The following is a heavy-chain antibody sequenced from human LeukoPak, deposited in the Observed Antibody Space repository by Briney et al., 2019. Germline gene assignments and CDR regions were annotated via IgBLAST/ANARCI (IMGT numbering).Heavy chain of an antibody. CDR2: IYYSGIT. CDR1: GGSITSYY. J-gene: IGHJ5*02. V-gene: IGHV4-59*08. D-gene: IGHD1-26*01. CDR3: ARHAIYSGGYSYWFDP. Sequence: PSETLSLTCTVFGGSITSYYWSWIRQPPGKGLEWIAYIYYSGITNYNPSLKGRASISLDTSKNLCSLRLSSVTAADTAVYYCARHAIYSGGYSYWFDPWGLGTLVTVSS.